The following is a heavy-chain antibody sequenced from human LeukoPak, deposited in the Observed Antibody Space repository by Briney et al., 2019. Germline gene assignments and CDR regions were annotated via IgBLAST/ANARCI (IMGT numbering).Heavy chain of an antibody. CDR1: GYTFTGYY. CDR3: ARDWSRYCSGGNCYLCDY. D-gene: IGHD2-15*01. Sequence: ASVKVSCKASGYTFTGYYMHWVRQAPGQGLEWMGWINPNNGGTNYAQRFQGRVTMTRDTPISTAYMELSRLRSDDTAVYYCARDWSRYCSGGNCYLCDYWGQGTLVTVSS. V-gene: IGHV1-2*02. CDR2: INPNNGGT. J-gene: IGHJ4*02.